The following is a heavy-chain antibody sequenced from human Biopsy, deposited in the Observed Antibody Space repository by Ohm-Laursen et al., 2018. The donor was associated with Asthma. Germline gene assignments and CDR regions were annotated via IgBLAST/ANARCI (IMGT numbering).Heavy chain of an antibody. CDR3: ARASVSASSNWFDP. Sequence: TLSLTCTVSGASIKTDDHYWSWLRQPPGKGLEWFGFIHYSGSTSYNPSLKGGVTISVDTSKNQFSLKLSSVTAADTAVYYCARASVSASSNWFDPWGQGTLVTVSS. V-gene: IGHV4-30-4*01. J-gene: IGHJ5*02. CDR2: IHYSGST. D-gene: IGHD5/OR15-5a*01. CDR1: GASIKTDDHY.